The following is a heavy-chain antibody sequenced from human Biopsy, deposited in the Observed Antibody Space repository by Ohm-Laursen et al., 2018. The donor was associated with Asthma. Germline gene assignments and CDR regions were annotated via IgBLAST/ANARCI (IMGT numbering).Heavy chain of an antibody. Sequence: SVKVSCKASGGTFGNYAISWVRQAPGLGLEWMGGISPVFGSTNIAQKFQGRLTMTRDTSTRTVYMELSSLRSEDTAVYYCAREATSGEVPFGYFYALDVWGEGTTVTVSS. CDR2: ISPVFGST. CDR1: GGTFGNYA. CDR3: AREATSGEVPFGYFYALDV. J-gene: IGHJ6*04. D-gene: IGHD2-2*01. V-gene: IGHV1-69*05.